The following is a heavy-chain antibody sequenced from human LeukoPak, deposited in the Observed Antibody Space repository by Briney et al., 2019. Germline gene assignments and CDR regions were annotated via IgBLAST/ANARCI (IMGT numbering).Heavy chain of an antibody. Sequence: SGTLSLTCGVSGYSITSGYYWGWIRQPPGKGREWIASMYHTGTTYYNPSLKSRVTISVDTSKNPLSLGLTSVTAADTAVYYCTRLKWGDWFDPWGQGTLVTVSS. D-gene: IGHD1-26*01. J-gene: IGHJ5*02. CDR2: MYHTGTT. CDR3: TRLKWGDWFDP. V-gene: IGHV4-38-2*01. CDR1: GYSITSGYY.